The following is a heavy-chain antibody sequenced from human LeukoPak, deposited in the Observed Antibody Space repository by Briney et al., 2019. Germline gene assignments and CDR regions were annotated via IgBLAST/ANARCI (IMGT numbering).Heavy chain of an antibody. V-gene: IGHV3-7*01. D-gene: IGHD3-10*01. CDR1: GFTFRTYW. J-gene: IGHJ4*02. CDR3: ARSPGRKFDF. Sequence: GGSLRLSCEGSGFTFRTYWMSWVRQAPGKGLEWVANIKQDESEKYYVDSVKGRFTISRDNAKSSLYLQMNSLRAEDTAVYYCARSPGRKFDFWGQGALVTVSS. CDR2: IKQDESEK.